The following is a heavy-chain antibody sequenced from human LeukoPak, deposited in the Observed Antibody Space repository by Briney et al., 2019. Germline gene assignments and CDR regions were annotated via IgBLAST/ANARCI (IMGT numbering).Heavy chain of an antibody. CDR1: GGSIISYY. V-gene: IGHV4-59*01. Sequence: SETLSVTCTVSGGSIISYYWSWIRQPPGKGLEGIGHIYYSGSTNYNPSLKSRVTISVDTSENQFSLKLSSVTAADTAVYYCARGSSGWYQSDYWGQGTLVTVSS. J-gene: IGHJ4*02. CDR2: IYYSGST. D-gene: IGHD6-19*01. CDR3: ARGSSGWYQSDY.